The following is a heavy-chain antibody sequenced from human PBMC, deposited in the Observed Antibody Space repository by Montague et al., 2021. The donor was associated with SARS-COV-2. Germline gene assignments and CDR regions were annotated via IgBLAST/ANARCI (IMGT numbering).Heavy chain of an antibody. CDR2: ISWNSGSI. J-gene: IGHJ6*02. Sequence: SLRLSCAACGFTFGDYALHWVRQAPGKGLEWVSGISWNSGSIGYADSVKGRFTISRDNAKNSLYLQMNSLRAEDTALYYCAKDMGGLGSFYYYYGMDVWGQGTTVTVSS. D-gene: IGHD3/OR15-3a*01. V-gene: IGHV3-9*01. CDR1: GFTFGDYA. CDR3: AKDMGGLGSFYYYYGMDV.